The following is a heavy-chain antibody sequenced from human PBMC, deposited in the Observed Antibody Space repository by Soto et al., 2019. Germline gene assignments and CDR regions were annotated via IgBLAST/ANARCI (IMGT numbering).Heavy chain of an antibody. D-gene: IGHD2-21*02. CDR3: ARILCGGDCFSDYYYYYGMDV. J-gene: IGHJ6*02. CDR1: GGTFSSYA. Sequence: SVKVSCKASGGTFSSYAISWVRQAPGQGLEWMGGIIPIFGTANYAQKFQGRVTITADESTSTAYMELSSLRSEDTAVYYCARILCGGDCFSDYYYYYGMDVWGQGTTVTVSS. CDR2: IIPIFGTA. V-gene: IGHV1-69*13.